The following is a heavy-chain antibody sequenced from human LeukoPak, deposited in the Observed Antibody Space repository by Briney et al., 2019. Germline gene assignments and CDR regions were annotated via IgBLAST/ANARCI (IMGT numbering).Heavy chain of an antibody. CDR1: GGSIRGSY. CDR3: ARRKDYCSGGSCFDAFDI. D-gene: IGHD2-15*01. V-gene: IGHV4-4*07. Sequence: PSETLSLTCTVSGGSIRGSYWSWIRQPAGKRVEWIGRIYHNGGTNDNPSLKSRVTMSVDTSNNQFSLRLSSVTAADTAVYYCARRKDYCSGGSCFDAFDIWGQGTMVTVSS. J-gene: IGHJ3*02. CDR2: IYHNGGT.